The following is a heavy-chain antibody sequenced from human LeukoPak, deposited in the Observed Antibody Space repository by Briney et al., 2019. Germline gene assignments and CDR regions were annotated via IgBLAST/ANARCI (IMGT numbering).Heavy chain of an antibody. CDR3: VIDDYYDRCGTREADYFDY. V-gene: IGHV3-15*01. J-gene: IGHJ4*02. D-gene: IGHD3-22*01. CDR1: VFSFTTTW. Sequence: GGSLGLSCGASVFSFTTTWMSWVRQAPGKGLEWVARIKSRIDGATIDYAAPVKGRFTISRDDSKNTLYLQMNSLKTEDTAVYYCVIDDYYDRCGTREADYFDYRGQGTLVTVSS. CDR2: IKSRIDGATI.